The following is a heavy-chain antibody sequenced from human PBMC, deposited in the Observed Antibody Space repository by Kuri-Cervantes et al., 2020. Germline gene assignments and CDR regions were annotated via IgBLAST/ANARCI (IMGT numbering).Heavy chain of an antibody. CDR2: ISAYNGNT. CDR1: GYSFTSYG. CDR3: ARGRFLEWLPNY. V-gene: IGHV1-18*01. D-gene: IGHD3-3*01. J-gene: IGHJ4*02. Sequence: ASVKVSCKASGYSFTSYGISWVRQAPGQGLEWMGWISAYNGNTNYVQKLQGRVTMTTDTSTSTAYMELSSLRSEDTAVYYCARGRFLEWLPNYWGQGTLVTVSS.